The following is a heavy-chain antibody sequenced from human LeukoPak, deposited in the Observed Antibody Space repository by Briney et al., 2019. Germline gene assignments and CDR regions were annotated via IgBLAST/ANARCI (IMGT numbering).Heavy chain of an antibody. CDR3: ARSGSYYSSPRPHQFDY. CDR2: IWYDGSNK. J-gene: IGHJ4*02. V-gene: IGHV3-33*01. D-gene: IGHD1-26*01. Sequence: RPGGSLRLSCAASGFTFSSYGMHWVRQAPGKGLEWVAVIWYDGSNKYYADSVKGRFTISRDNSKNTLYLQMNSLRAEDTAVYYCARSGSYYSSPRPHQFDYWGQGTLVTVSS. CDR1: GFTFSSYG.